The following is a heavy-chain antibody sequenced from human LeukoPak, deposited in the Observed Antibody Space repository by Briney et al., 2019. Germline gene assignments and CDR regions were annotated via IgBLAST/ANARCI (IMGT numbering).Heavy chain of an antibody. J-gene: IGHJ4*02. CDR3: ARDIRPRGYSGYALPDY. Sequence: GGSLRLSCTASGFTFGDYAMSWFRQAPGKGLEWVGFIRSKAYGGTTEYAASVKGRFTISRDDSKSIAYLQMNSLKTEDTAVYYCARDIRPRGYSGYALPDYWGQGTLVTVSS. CDR1: GFTFGDYA. CDR2: IRSKAYGGTT. V-gene: IGHV3-49*03. D-gene: IGHD5-12*01.